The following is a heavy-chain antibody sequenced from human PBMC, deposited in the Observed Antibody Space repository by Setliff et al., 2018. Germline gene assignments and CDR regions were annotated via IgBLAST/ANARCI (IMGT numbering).Heavy chain of an antibody. J-gene: IGHJ3*02. CDR3: ARDRPDHYEGAFDI. V-gene: IGHV4-4*07. D-gene: IGHD4-17*01. CDR2: IYPSGST. Sequence: NPSETLSLTCTVSGGSISDYYWSWVWQPAGKGLEWIGRIYPSGSTNYNPSLKSRVTISLDRSKNQFSLELSSVTAADTAVYYCARDRPDHYEGAFDIWGQGTMVT. CDR1: GGSISDYY.